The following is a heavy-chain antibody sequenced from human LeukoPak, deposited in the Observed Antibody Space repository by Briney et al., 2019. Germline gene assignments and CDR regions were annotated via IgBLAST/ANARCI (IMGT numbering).Heavy chain of an antibody. V-gene: IGHV2-5*01. CDR3: TRTYYDILTTPN. Sequence: SGPTLVKPTQTLTLTCAFSGFSLSTSTVGVGWIRQPPGKALGWLALIYWNGDKHYSPTLKSRLTITKGTSKNHVVLTMTHMDPVDTATYYCTRTYYDILTTPNWGQGTLVTVSS. D-gene: IGHD3-9*01. CDR2: IYWNGDK. J-gene: IGHJ4*02. CDR1: GFSLSTSTVG.